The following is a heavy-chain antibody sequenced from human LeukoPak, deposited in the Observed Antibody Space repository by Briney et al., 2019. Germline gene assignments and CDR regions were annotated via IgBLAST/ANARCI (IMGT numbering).Heavy chain of an antibody. Sequence: AISGSGGSTYYADSVKGRFTISRDNSKNTLYLQMNSLRAEDTAVYYCAKERGYSYGPNYFDYWGQGTLVTVSS. J-gene: IGHJ4*02. CDR3: AKERGYSYGPNYFDY. D-gene: IGHD5-18*01. CDR2: ISGSGGST. V-gene: IGHV3-23*01.